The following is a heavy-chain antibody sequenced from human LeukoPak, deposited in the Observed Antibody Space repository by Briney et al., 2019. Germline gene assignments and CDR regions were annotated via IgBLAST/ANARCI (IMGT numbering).Heavy chain of an antibody. D-gene: IGHD1-26*01. J-gene: IGHJ3*02. Sequence: ASVKVSCKASGYTFTGYYMHWVRQAPGQGLEWMGWINPNSGGTNYAQKFQGRVTMTRDTSISTAYMELRRLRSDDTAVYYCARVDGSYYRSDAFDIWGQGTMVTVSS. V-gene: IGHV1-2*02. CDR3: ARVDGSYYRSDAFDI. CDR2: INPNSGGT. CDR1: GYTFTGYY.